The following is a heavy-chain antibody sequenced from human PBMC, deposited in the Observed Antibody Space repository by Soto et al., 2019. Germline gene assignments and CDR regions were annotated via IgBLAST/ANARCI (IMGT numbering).Heavy chain of an antibody. D-gene: IGHD3-9*01. Sequence: PSETLSLTCAVYGGSFSGYYWTWIRQPPGTGLEWIGEINHSGSTNYNPSLKSRVTISVDTSKNQFSLKLTSVTAADTATYYCAHTQRLRYFDWLSSYNYWGQGTLVTVSS. CDR2: INHSGST. V-gene: IGHV4-34*01. CDR3: AHTQRLRYFDWLSSYNY. CDR1: GGSFSGYY. J-gene: IGHJ4*02.